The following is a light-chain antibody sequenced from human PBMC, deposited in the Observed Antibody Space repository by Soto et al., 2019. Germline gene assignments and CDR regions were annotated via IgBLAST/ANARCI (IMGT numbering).Light chain of an antibody. V-gene: IGKV1-9*01. J-gene: IGKJ5*01. CDR3: QQLNTYPIT. Sequence: DIPLTQSPSFLSASIGDRVTITCRASQDISSYLAWYQQKAGKAPKLLISSASTLQSGVPSRFSGSGSGTAFTLTISSLQPDDFATYYCQQLNTYPITFGQGTRLEIK. CDR2: SAS. CDR1: QDISSY.